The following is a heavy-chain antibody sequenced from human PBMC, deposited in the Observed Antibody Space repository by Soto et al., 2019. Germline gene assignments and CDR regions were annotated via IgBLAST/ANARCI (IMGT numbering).Heavy chain of an antibody. CDR1: GGSFSGYY. Sequence: SETLSLTCAVYGGSFSGYYWSWIRQPPGKGLEWIGEINHSGSTNYNPSLKSRVTISVDTSKNQFPLKLSSVTAADTAVYYCARGRRYYDSSGYSNWFDPWGQGTLVTVS. CDR2: INHSGST. J-gene: IGHJ5*02. CDR3: ARGRRYYDSSGYSNWFDP. V-gene: IGHV4-34*01. D-gene: IGHD3-22*01.